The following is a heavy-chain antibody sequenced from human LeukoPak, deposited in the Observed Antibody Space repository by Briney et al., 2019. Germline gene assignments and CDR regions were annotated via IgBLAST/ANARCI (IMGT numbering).Heavy chain of an antibody. V-gene: IGHV1-18*01. CDR2: ISAYNGNT. CDR3: ARGPFAAAIYYYYYMDV. CDR1: GYTFTSYG. D-gene: IGHD2-2*01. Sequence: ASVKVSCKASGYTFTSYGISWVRQAPGQGLEWMGWISAYNGNTNYAQKFQGRVTMTRDTSISTAYMELSRLRSDDTAVYYCARGPFAAAIYYYYYMDVWGKGTTVTISS. J-gene: IGHJ6*03.